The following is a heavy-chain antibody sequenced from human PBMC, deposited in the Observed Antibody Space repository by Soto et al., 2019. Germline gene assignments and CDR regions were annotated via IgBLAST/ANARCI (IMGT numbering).Heavy chain of an antibody. CDR1: GYTFNTYG. V-gene: IGHV1-18*04. D-gene: IGHD3-10*01. CDR2: ISTSTGKT. CDR3: ARHGSGENYFDY. J-gene: IGHJ4*02. Sequence: QVQLVQSGAEVKKPGASLRVSCKASGYTFNTYGISWVRQAPGKGLEWMGWISTSTGKTNYAHNFQDRVTMTTDTSTTTAYVELRSLTSDDTAVYYCARHGSGENYFDYWGRGTLVTVSS.